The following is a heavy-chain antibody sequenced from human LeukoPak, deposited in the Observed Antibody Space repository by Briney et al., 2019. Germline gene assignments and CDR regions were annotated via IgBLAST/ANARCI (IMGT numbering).Heavy chain of an antibody. J-gene: IGHJ4*02. D-gene: IGHD2-21*02. CDR2: INWNGGST. CDR1: GFTFDEYG. V-gene: IGHV3-20*04. CDR3: ARDVRRRQYCGGDCYWDY. Sequence: GGSLRLSCAASGFTFDEYGMSWVRQAPGKGLEWVSGINWNGGSTGYADSVKGRFTISRDNAKNSLYLQMNSLRAEDTALYYCARDVRRRQYCGGDCYWDYLGQGTLVTVSS.